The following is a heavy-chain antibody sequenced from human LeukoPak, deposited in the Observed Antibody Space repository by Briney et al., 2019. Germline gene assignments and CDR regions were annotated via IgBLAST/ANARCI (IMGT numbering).Heavy chain of an antibody. V-gene: IGHV4-39*07. D-gene: IGHD3-3*01. CDR1: GFTFSSYA. Sequence: GSLRLSCAASGFTFSSYAMSWIRQPPGKGLEWIGSIYYSGSTYYNPSLKSRVTISVDTSKNQFSLKLSSVTAADTAVYYCARAVDFWSGYHDYWGQGTLVTVSS. CDR2: IYYSGST. CDR3: ARAVDFWSGYHDY. J-gene: IGHJ4*02.